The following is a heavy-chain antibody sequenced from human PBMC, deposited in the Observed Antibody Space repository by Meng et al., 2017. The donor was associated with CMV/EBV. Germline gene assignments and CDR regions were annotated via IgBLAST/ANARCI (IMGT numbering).Heavy chain of an antibody. Sequence: SETLSLTCTVSGYSISSGYYWGWIRQPPGKGLVWIGSIYHSGSTYYNPSLKSRVTISVDTSKNQFSLELSSVTAADTAVYYCAREWGGIVVVPAAMGIDYWGQGTLVTVSS. J-gene: IGHJ4*02. V-gene: IGHV4-38-2*02. CDR3: AREWGGIVVVPAAMGIDY. CDR2: IYHSGST. CDR1: GYSISSGYY. D-gene: IGHD2-2*01.